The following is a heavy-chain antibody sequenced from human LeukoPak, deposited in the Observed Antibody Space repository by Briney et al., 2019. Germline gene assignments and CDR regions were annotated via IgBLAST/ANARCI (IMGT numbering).Heavy chain of an antibody. J-gene: IGHJ3*02. CDR2: ISRSGTT. D-gene: IGHD2-21*01. CDR3: AKGESFAFAT. Sequence: GGSLRLSCTTSGFTFSRYDMQWVRQAPGKGLEWVSGISRSGTTYYRDSVRGGFTISRDNSKNTLYLQMNSLRAEDAAVYYCAKGESFAFATWGQGTMVTVSS. V-gene: IGHV3-23*02. CDR1: GFTFSRYD.